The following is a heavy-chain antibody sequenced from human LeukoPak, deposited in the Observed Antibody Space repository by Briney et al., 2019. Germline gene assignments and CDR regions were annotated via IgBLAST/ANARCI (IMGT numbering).Heavy chain of an antibody. CDR2: IYSGGST. CDR1: GFTVSSNY. CDR3: ARAGTTGDFDY. J-gene: IGHJ4*02. D-gene: IGHD4-11*01. V-gene: IGHV3-53*01. Sequence: GGSLRLSCPASGFTVSSNYMNWVRQAPGKGLEWVSVIYSGGSTYYADSMKGRFTISRDNSKNTLYLQMNSLRAEDTAVYYCARAGTTGDFDYWGQGTLVTVSS.